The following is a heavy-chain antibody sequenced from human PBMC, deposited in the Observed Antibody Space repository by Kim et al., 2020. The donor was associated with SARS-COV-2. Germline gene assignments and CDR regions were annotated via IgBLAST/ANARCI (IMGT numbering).Heavy chain of an antibody. CDR2: IYYSGST. CDR1: GGSISSYY. V-gene: IGHV4-59*01. CDR3: ARVVPGYYYDSSGYYDNWFDP. D-gene: IGHD3-22*01. J-gene: IGHJ5*02. Sequence: SETLSLTCTVSGGSISSYYWSWIRQPPGKGLEWIGYIYYSGSTNYNPSLKSRVTISVDTSKNQFSLKLSSVTAADTAVYYCARVVPGYYYDSSGYYDNWFDPWGQGTLVTVSS.